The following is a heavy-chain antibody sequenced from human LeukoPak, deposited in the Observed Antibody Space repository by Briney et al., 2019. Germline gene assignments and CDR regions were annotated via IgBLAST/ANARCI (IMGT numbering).Heavy chain of an antibody. CDR2: IYYSGST. Sequence: SETLSLTCTVSGGSISSHYWSWIRQPPGKGLEWIGYIYYSGSTNYNPSLKSRVTISVDTSKNQSSLKLSSVTAADTAVYYCASLGPHYYYYYYMDVWGKGTTVTVSS. J-gene: IGHJ6*03. CDR3: ASLGPHYYYYYYMDV. CDR1: GGSISSHY. V-gene: IGHV4-59*11.